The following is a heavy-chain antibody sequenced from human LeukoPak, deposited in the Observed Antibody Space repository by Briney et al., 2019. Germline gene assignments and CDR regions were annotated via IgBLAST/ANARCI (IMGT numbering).Heavy chain of an antibody. CDR1: GGSISTYY. V-gene: IGHV4-59*01. CDR3: ARGYFDNSGYSAPFHY. CDR2: IHYSGST. Sequence: SETLSLTCTVSGGSISTYYWSWIRQPPGKGLEWIGFIHYSGSTNYNPSLKSRVTISVDTSKNQFSLKLSSVTAADTAVYYCARGYFDNSGYSAPFHYWGQGTLVTVSS. D-gene: IGHD3-22*01. J-gene: IGHJ4*02.